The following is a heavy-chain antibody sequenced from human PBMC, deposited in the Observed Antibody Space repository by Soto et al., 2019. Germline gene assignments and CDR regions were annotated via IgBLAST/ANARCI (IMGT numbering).Heavy chain of an antibody. CDR2: TYYRSKWFQ. Sequence: QGQLQQSGPGLVKTSQTLSLTCAISGDSVSSDITSWNWIRQSPSKGLERLGRTYYRSKWFQDHAASVKSRITIKSDTAKYQFSLELNSITPEYTGVYYFARGNAVDVWGQGTVVTVSS. CDR1: GDSVSSDITS. V-gene: IGHV6-1*01. J-gene: IGHJ3*01. D-gene: IGHD3-10*01. CDR3: ARGNAVDV.